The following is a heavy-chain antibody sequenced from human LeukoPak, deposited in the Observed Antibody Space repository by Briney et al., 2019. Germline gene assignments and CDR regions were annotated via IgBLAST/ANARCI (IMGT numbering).Heavy chain of an antibody. D-gene: IGHD3-3*01. CDR3: ARHDFGVVTPFDY. V-gene: IGHV4-34*01. Sequence: PSETLSLTCAVYGGSFSDYYWSWIRQPPGKGLEWIGEINHSGSTNYNPSLKSRVTISVDTSKNQFSLKLSSVTAVDTAVYYCARHDFGVVTPFDYWGQGTLVTVSS. CDR1: GGSFSDYY. J-gene: IGHJ4*02. CDR2: INHSGST.